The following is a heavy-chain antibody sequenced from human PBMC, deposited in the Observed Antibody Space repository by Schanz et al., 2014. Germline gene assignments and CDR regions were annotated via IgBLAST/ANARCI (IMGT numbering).Heavy chain of an antibody. D-gene: IGHD3-22*01. V-gene: IGHV3-23*04. Sequence: VQLVESGGGLVQPGGSLRLSCAVSGFTVSSNHMSWVRQAPGKGLEWVSALSGSGGSTYYADSVKGRFTISRDNSKNTLYLQMNSLRAEDTAVYYCAKDPSHGDYDYYFDYWGQGTLVTVSS. CDR3: AKDPSHGDYDYYFDY. CDR2: LSGSGGST. J-gene: IGHJ4*02. CDR1: GFTVSSNH.